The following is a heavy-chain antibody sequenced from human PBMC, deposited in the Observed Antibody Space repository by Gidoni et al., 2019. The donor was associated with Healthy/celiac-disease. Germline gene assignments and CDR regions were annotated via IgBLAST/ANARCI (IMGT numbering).Heavy chain of an antibody. CDR3: AESGYFGWFDP. D-gene: IGHD3-3*01. V-gene: IGHV4-39*01. CDR2: IYYSGST. J-gene: IGHJ5*02. CDR1: GFSISSSSYY. Sequence: QLQLQASGPGLVKPSETLSLTCTVSGFSISSSSYYWGWIRQPPGKGLEWIGSIYYSGSTYYNPSLKRRVTISVDTSKNQFSLKLSSVTAADTAVYYCAESGYFGWFDPWGQGTLITVSS.